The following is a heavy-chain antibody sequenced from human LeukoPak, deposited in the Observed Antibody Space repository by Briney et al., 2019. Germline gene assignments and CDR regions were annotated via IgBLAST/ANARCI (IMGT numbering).Heavy chain of an antibody. J-gene: IGHJ4*02. V-gene: IGHV1-18*01. CDR1: GYTFTSYG. Sequence: GASVKVSCKASGYTFTSYGISWVRQAPGQGLEWMGWISAYNGNTNYAQKLQGRATMTTDTSTSTAYMELRSLRSDDTAVYYCARDLYGSGSYHSPPADYWGQGTLVTVSS. CDR3: ARDLYGSGSYHSPPADY. D-gene: IGHD3-10*01. CDR2: ISAYNGNT.